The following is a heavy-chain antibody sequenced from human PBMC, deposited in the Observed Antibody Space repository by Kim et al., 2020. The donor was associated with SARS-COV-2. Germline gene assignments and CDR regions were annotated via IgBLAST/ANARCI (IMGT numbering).Heavy chain of an antibody. CDR1: GFTFSSYG. CDR3: AKETRPYDLWSCYYTYY. V-gene: IGHV3-30*18. J-gene: IGHJ6*01. D-gene: IGHD3-3*01. CDR2: ISYDGSNK. Sequence: GGSLRLSCAASGFTFSSYGMHWVRQAPGKGLEWVAVISYDGSNKYYADSVKGRFTISRENSKNTLYLQMNRLRAEDTAVYYCAKETRPYDLWSCYYTYY.